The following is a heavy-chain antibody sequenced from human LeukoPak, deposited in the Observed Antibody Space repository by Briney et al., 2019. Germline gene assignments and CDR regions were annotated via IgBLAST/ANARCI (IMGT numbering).Heavy chain of an antibody. CDR2: IRAYNGNT. J-gene: IGHJ4*02. Sequence: ASVKVSCKASGYTVNSYSISWVRQAPGQGLEWMGWIRAYNGNTNYAQKLQGRVTMTTDTSTSTAYMELRSLRSDDTAIYYCARDPRVQYYYGSGSYHFDYWGQGTLVTVSS. CDR1: GYTVNSYS. D-gene: IGHD3-10*01. CDR3: ARDPRVQYYYGSGSYHFDY. V-gene: IGHV1-18*01.